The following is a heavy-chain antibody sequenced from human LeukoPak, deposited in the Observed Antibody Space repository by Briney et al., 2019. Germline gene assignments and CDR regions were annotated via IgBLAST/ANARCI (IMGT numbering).Heavy chain of an antibody. J-gene: IGHJ4*02. D-gene: IGHD1-26*01. CDR3: ARDQVGIFDY. CDR2: IGQGGSER. V-gene: IGHV3-7*01. Sequence: GGSLRLSCAASGFTFSSYAMSWVRQAPGKGPEWVANIGQGGSERNYEDSVRGRFTISRDNARNSLYLQLNSLRADDTAIYYCARDQVGIFDYWGQGTLVTVSS. CDR1: GFTFSSYA.